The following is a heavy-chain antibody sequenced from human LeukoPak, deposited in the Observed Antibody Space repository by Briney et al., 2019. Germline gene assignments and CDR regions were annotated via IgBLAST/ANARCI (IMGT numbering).Heavy chain of an antibody. CDR3: ARGDIVVVPAADFDY. J-gene: IGHJ4*02. CDR1: GYSFTSYY. CDR2: INPSGGST. Sequence: ASVKVSCKASGYSFTSYYMHWVRQARGQGLEWMGIINPSGGSTSYAQKFQGRVTMTRDMSTSTVYMELSSLRSEDTAVYYCARGDIVVVPAADFDYWGQGTLVTVSS. D-gene: IGHD2-2*01. V-gene: IGHV1-46*01.